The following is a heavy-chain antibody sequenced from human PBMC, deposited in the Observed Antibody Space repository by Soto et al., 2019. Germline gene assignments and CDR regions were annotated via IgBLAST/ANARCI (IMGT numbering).Heavy chain of an antibody. V-gene: IGHV4-39*01. D-gene: IGHD6-25*01. CDR1: GDSMRGYHFY. CDR2: AYFSGGNT. Sequence: SETLSLTCSVSGDSMRGYHFYWGWTRQAPGKGLEWIGSAYFSGGNTYYSPSLKSRVSISVDTSKNEFSLRLTSLTAADTAVYFCAYGSSSAWIDYWGQGTLVTVSS. J-gene: IGHJ4*02. CDR3: AYGSSSAWIDY.